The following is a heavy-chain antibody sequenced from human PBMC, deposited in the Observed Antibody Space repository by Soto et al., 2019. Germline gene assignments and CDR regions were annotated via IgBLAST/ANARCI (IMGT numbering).Heavy chain of an antibody. V-gene: IGHV4-61*01. J-gene: IGHJ4*02. CDR2: IYDSGST. D-gene: IGHD3-22*01. Sequence: QVQLQESGPGLVKPSETLSLTCTVSGDSVSSDSYYWTWIRRPPGKGLEWIGNIYDSGSTNYNPSLKSRVTMSVDTPKNQFSVRLSSVTAADTAVYYCAIEYYYDGSAYFDYWGQGTLVTVSS. CDR1: GDSVSSDSYY. CDR3: AIEYYYDGSAYFDY.